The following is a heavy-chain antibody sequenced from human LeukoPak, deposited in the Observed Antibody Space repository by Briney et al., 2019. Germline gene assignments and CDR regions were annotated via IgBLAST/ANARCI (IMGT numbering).Heavy chain of an antibody. Sequence: PGGSLRLSCAASGFTVSSKYMSWVRQAPGKGLEWVANIKQDGSDKYYVDSVKGRFTISRDNAKNSLYLQMNSLRAEDTAVYYCATTFVSSGVPNWFDPWGQGTLVTVSS. CDR1: GFTVSSKY. D-gene: IGHD3-10*01. CDR3: ATTFVSSGVPNWFDP. J-gene: IGHJ5*02. CDR2: IKQDGSDK. V-gene: IGHV3-7*01.